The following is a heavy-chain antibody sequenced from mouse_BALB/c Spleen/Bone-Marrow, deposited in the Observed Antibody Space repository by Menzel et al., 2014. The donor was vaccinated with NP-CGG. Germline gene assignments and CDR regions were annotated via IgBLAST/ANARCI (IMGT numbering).Heavy chain of an antibody. CDR1: GYTFTSYI. CDR3: ARRWLPYAMDY. Sequence: EVKLMEPGPELVKPGASVKMSCKASGYTFTSYIMHWVKQKPGQGLEWIGYINPYNDGTKYNEKFKGKATLTSDKSSSTAYMELSSLTSEDSAVYYCARRWLPYAMDYWGQGTSVTVSS. CDR2: INPYNDGT. J-gene: IGHJ4*01. V-gene: IGHV1-14*01. D-gene: IGHD2-3*01.